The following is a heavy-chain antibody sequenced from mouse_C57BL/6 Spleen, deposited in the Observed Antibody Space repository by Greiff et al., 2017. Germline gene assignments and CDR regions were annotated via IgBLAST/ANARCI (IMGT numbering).Heavy chain of an antibody. CDR2: IHPNSGST. CDR3: AMYDYDGGDYAMDY. CDR1: GYTFTSYW. D-gene: IGHD2-4*01. J-gene: IGHJ4*01. V-gene: IGHV1-64*01. Sequence: VQLQQPGAELVKPGASVKLSCKASGYTFTSYWMHWVKQRPGQGLEWIGMIHPNSGSTNYNEKFKSKATLTVDKSSSTAYMQLSSLTSEDSAVYYCAMYDYDGGDYAMDYWGQGTSVTVSS.